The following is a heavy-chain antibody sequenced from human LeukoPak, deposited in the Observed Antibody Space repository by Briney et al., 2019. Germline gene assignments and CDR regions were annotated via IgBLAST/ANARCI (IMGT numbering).Heavy chain of an antibody. Sequence: GASVKVFCKASGYTFTSYGISWVRQAPGQGLEWMGWISAYNGNTNYAQKLQGRVTMTTDTSTSTAYMELRSLRSDDTAVCYCARAPHNSTTVVTPRDYWGQGTLVTVSS. V-gene: IGHV1-18*01. CDR2: ISAYNGNT. J-gene: IGHJ4*02. CDR1: GYTFTSYG. CDR3: ARAPHNSTTVVTPRDY. D-gene: IGHD4-23*01.